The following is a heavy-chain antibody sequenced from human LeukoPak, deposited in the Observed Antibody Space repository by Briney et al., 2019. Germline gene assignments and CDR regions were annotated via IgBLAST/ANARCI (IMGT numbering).Heavy chain of an antibody. V-gene: IGHV4-61*08. J-gene: IGHJ4*02. CDR2: IYYSGST. D-gene: IGHD2-15*01. Sequence: SETLSLTCTVSGGSISSGDYYWSWIRQPPGKGLEWIGYIYYSGSTNYNPSLKSRVTISVDTSKNQFSLKLSSVTAADTAVYYCARGSPDCSGGSCPIDYWGQGTLVTVSS. CDR3: ARGSPDCSGGSCPIDY. CDR1: GGSISSGDYY.